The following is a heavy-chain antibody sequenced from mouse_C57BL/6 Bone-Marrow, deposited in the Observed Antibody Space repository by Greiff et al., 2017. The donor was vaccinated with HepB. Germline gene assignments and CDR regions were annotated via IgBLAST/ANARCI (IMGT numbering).Heavy chain of an antibody. J-gene: IGHJ3*01. CDR3: ARRASTGTAFAY. CDR2: IYWDDDK. V-gene: IGHV8-12*01. Sequence: QVTLKESGPGILQSSQTLSLTCSFSGFSLSTSGMGVSWIRQPSGKGLEWLAHIYWDDDKRYNPSLKSRLTISKDTSRNQVFLKITSVDTADTATYYCARRASTGTAFAYWGQGTLVTVSA. D-gene: IGHD4-1*02. CDR1: GFSLSTSGMG.